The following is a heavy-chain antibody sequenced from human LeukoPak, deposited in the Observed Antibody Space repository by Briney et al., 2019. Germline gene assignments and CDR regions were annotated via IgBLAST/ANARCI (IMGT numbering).Heavy chain of an antibody. D-gene: IGHD4-11*01. Sequence: ASVNVSCKASGYIFTTYYMHWLRQAPGQGPEWMGIINPRGGSTDYAQKFQGRVTMTSDTSTSTVYMELKSLRSEDTAVYFCARVGTTGATADNWGQGTLVTVSS. J-gene: IGHJ4*02. CDR3: ARVGTTGATADN. V-gene: IGHV1-46*01. CDR2: INPRGGST. CDR1: GYIFTTYY.